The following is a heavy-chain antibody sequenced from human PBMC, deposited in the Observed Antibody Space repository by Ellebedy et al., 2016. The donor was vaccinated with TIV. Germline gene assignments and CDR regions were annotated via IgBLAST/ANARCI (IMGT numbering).Heavy chain of an antibody. CDR2: IRQEGDEI. CDR3: ARRASYGDYAVQVNPWFDP. CDR1: GFNFRGYW. D-gene: IGHD4-17*01. Sequence: GESLKISCAASGFNFRGYWMTWVRQAPGKGLEWVAKIRQEGDEIYYVESVKGRFTISRDNAKNSLSLQMNSLRVEDTAVYYCARRASYGDYAVQVNPWFDPWGQGTLVTVSS. V-gene: IGHV3-7*01. J-gene: IGHJ5*02.